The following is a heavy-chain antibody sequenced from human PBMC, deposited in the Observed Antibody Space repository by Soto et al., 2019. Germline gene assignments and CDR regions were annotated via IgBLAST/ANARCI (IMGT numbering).Heavy chain of an antibody. V-gene: IGHV3-30*18. CDR1: GFTFNTYG. J-gene: IGHJ6*02. D-gene: IGHD3-10*01. Sequence: WGSLRLSCIASGFTFNTYGMHWVRQAPGRGLEWVAAMSYDGSEKYYADSMEGRFTISRDNSKNTLYLEMNNLRLEDTAVYYCSKDGPVRGSKSCLSMDVWGQGTTVTVSS. CDR3: SKDGPVRGSKSCLSMDV. CDR2: MSYDGSEK.